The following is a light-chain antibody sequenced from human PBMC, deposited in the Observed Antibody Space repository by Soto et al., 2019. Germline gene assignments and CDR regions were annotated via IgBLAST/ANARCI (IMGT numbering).Light chain of an antibody. Sequence: QSVLTQPPSVSAAPGQKVTISCSGSSSNIGNNYVSWYQQLPGAAPKLLIYDNNKRPSGIPDRFSGSKSGTSATLGITGLQTGDEADDYCGTWDSSLSAWVFGGGTKL. V-gene: IGLV1-51*01. CDR3: GTWDSSLSAWV. CDR1: SSNIGNNY. CDR2: DNN. J-gene: IGLJ3*02.